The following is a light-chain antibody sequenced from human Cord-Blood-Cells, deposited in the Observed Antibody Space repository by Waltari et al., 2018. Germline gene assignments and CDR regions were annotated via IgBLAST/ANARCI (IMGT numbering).Light chain of an antibody. CDR1: SSNIGSNY. CDR3: AAWDDSLSGRV. V-gene: IGLV1-47*01. J-gene: IGLJ3*02. CDR2: RNK. Sequence: QSVLTQPPSASGTPGQRVTISCSGSSSNIGSNYVYWYQQLPGTAPKLLTYRNKRRPSGVPDRFSGCKSGTSASLAISGLRSEEEADYYCAAWDDSLSGRVFGGGTKLTVL.